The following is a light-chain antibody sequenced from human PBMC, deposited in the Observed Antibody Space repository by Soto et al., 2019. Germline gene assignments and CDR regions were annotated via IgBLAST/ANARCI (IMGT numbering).Light chain of an antibody. CDR2: WAS. CDR1: QSVLHSPNNKNY. V-gene: IGKV4-1*01. Sequence: DIVMTQSPDSLAVSLGERATINCKSSQSVLHSPNNKNYLAWYQHKPGQSPKMLIYWASFRESGVPDRFSGSGSGTDFTLTISSLQSEDVAVYYCQQYYINSWSFGQGTKVEIK. CDR3: QQYYINSWS. J-gene: IGKJ1*01.